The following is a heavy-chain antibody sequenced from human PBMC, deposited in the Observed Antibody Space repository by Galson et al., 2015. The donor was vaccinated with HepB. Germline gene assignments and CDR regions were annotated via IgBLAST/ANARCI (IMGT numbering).Heavy chain of an antibody. D-gene: IGHD3-22*01. CDR3: ARVRWYYYDSSGYYPFDY. V-gene: IGHV1-3*01. Sequence: SVKVSCKASGYTFTSYAMHWVRQAPGQRLEWMGWINAGNGNTKYSQKFQGRVTITRDTSASTAYMELSSLRSEDTAVYYCARVRWYYYDSSGYYPFDYWGQGTLVTVSS. J-gene: IGHJ4*02. CDR1: GYTFTSYA. CDR2: INAGNGNT.